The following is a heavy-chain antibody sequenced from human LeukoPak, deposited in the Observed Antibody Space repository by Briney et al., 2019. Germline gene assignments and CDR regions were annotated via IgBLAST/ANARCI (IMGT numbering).Heavy chain of an antibody. CDR3: ATPSGDYDGY. J-gene: IGHJ4*02. CDR2: IWYDGSNK. CDR1: GFTFSSYG. Sequence: PGGSLRLSCAASGFTFSSYGMHWVRQAPGKGLAWVAVIWYDGSNKYYADSVKGRFTISRDNSKNTLYLQMNSLRAEDTAVYYCATPSGDYDGYWGQGTLVTVSS. D-gene: IGHD4-17*01. V-gene: IGHV3-33*01.